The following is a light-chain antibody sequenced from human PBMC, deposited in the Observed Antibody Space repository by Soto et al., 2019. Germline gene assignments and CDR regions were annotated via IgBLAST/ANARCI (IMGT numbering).Light chain of an antibody. V-gene: IGKV3-20*01. CDR3: QQYGSSPLT. J-gene: IGKJ4*01. CDR2: GAS. Sequence: EIVLTQSPGTLSLSPGERATLSCRASQSVSSSYLAWYQQKPSQAPRLLIYGASSRATGIPDRFSGSGSGTDLTLIISRLEPEDFAVYYFQQYGSSPLTLGGGTKVDIK. CDR1: QSVSSSY.